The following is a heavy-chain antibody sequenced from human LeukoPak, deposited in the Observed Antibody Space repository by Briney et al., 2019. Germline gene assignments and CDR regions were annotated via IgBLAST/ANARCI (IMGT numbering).Heavy chain of an antibody. D-gene: IGHD3-10*01. J-gene: IGHJ5*02. CDR2: IKSKTDGGTT. Sequence: PGGSLRLSCAASGFTFSNAWMGWVRQAPGKGLEWVGRIKSKTDGGTTDYAAPVKGRFTISRDDSKNTLYLQMNSLKTEDTAVYYCTTDYATMVRNWFDPWGQGTLVTVSS. V-gene: IGHV3-15*01. CDR3: TTDYATMVRNWFDP. CDR1: GFTFSNAW.